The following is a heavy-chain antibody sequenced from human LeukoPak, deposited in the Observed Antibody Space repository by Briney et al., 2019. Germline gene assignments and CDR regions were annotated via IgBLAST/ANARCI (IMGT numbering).Heavy chain of an antibody. D-gene: IGHD4-17*01. CDR2: IRTGGGAT. CDR1: GFTFSIYA. J-gene: IGHJ3*01. CDR3: SRGPNGDYVGAFDF. Sequence: GGSLRLSCAASGFTFSIYAMHWVRQAPGKGLEWVSTIRTGGGATNYADSVKGRFTISRDNSKSTLYLQMSSLRAEDTATYYCSRGPNGDYVGAFDFWGQGTLVTVSS. V-gene: IGHV3-23*01.